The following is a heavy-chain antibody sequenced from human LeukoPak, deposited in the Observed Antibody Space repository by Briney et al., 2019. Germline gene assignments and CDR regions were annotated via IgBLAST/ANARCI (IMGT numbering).Heavy chain of an antibody. CDR1: GFTFSKYW. Sequence: GGSLRLSCAASGFTFSKYWMHWVRQPPGKGPVWVSKINTDGSGAIYAYSVRGLFTISRDNAKTQAYLQMNSLSVEDTAVYYCVSFIEERDWGQGTLVTVSS. V-gene: IGHV3-74*01. CDR3: VSFIEERD. CDR2: INTDGSGA. D-gene: IGHD1-26*01. J-gene: IGHJ4*02.